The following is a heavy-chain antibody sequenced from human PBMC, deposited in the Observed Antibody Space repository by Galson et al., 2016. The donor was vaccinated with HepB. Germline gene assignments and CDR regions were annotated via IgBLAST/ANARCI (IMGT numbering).Heavy chain of an antibody. V-gene: IGHV4-59*01. CDR1: GASISSYY. CDR2: IYYSGST. D-gene: IGHD5-12*01. CDR3: ARVNTEVDMEGTDNNWFDP. J-gene: IGHJ5*02. Sequence: SETLSLTCTVSGASISSYYWSWIRQPPGKGLEWIGYIYYSGSTNYNPSFKSRVTISVDVSKKQFSLKVTSVTAADTAVYYCARVNTEVDMEGTDNNWFDPLGQGTLGTVSS.